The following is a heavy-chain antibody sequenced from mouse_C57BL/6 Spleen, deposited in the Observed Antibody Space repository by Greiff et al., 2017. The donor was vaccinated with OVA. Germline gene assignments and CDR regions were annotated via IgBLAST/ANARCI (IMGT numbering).Heavy chain of an antibody. D-gene: IGHD2-14*01. CDR1: GYTFTSYW. CDR3: ARSGYDEAWFAY. J-gene: IGHJ3*01. Sequence: QVQLQQPGAELVRPGSSVKLSCKASGYTFTSYWMDWVKQRPGQGLEWIGNIYPSDSETHYNQKFKDKATLTVDKSSSTAYMQLSSLTSEDSAVYYCARSGYDEAWFAYWGQGTLVTVSA. V-gene: IGHV1-61*01. CDR2: IYPSDSET.